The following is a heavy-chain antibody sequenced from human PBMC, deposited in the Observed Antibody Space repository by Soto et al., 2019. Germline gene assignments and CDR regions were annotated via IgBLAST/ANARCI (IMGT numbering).Heavy chain of an antibody. CDR2: ISAYNGNT. J-gene: IGHJ6*01. D-gene: IGHD3-9*01. Sequence: ASVKVSCKASGYTFTSYGISWVRQAPGQGLEWMGWISAYNGNTNYAQKLQGRVTMTTDTSTSTAYMELRSLRSDDTAVYYCARARWYDILTGYYTGHYYYGMEVWGQGTTVTVSS. CDR1: GYTFTSYG. V-gene: IGHV1-18*01. CDR3: ARARWYDILTGYYTGHYYYGMEV.